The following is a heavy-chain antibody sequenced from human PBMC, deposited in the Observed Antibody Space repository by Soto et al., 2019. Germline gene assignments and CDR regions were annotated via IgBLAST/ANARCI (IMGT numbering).Heavy chain of an antibody. CDR3: TAGSPLVVESAPQP. Sequence: GGSLRLSCAASGFTFSNAWMSWVRQAPGKGLEWVGRIKSKTDGGTTDYAAPVKGRFTISRDDSKNTLYLQMNSPKTEDTAVCSSTAGSPLVVESAPQPWGQGTLVTVSS. CDR1: GFTFSNAW. CDR2: IKSKTDGGTT. V-gene: IGHV3-15*01. J-gene: IGHJ1*01. D-gene: IGHD2-21*01.